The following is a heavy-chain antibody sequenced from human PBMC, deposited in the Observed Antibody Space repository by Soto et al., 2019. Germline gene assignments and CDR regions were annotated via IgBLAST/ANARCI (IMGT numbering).Heavy chain of an antibody. D-gene: IGHD6-13*01. Sequence: ASVKVSCKASGYTFTSYAMHWVRQAPGQRLEWMGWSNAGNGNTKYSQKFQGRVTITRDTSASTAYMELSSLRSEDTAVYYCARLIDCSIASAGRPTDYWGQGTLVTVSS. CDR1: GYTFTSYA. J-gene: IGHJ4*02. CDR3: ARLIDCSIASAGRPTDY. CDR2: SNAGNGNT. V-gene: IGHV1-3*01.